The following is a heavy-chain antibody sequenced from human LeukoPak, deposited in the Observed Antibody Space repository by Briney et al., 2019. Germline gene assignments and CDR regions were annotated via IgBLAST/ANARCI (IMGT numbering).Heavy chain of an antibody. CDR3: ARNGRVRRVVKDLFEY. CDR1: GYTFTGYD. J-gene: IGHJ4*02. V-gene: IGHV1-18*01. CDR2: VSPYNGNT. Sequence: ASVRVSCKTSGYTFTGYDITWVRQAPGQGLEWMGRVSPYNGNTYYSQRFQDRVIITKDTSTGTAYVDLRDLRTDDTAMYYCARNGRVRRVVKDLFEYWGQGTLVAVSS. D-gene: IGHD3-10*01.